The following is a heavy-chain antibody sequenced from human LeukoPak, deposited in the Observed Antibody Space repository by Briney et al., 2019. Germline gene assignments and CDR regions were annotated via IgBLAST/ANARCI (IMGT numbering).Heavy chain of an antibody. J-gene: IGHJ6*02. Sequence: SETLSLTCTVSGGSISSSSYYWGWIRQPPGKGLEWIGSIYYSGSTYYNPSLKSRVTISVDTSKNQFSLKLSSVTAADTAVYYCARVFRRELYYYYYGMDVWGQGTTVTVSS. CDR1: GGSISSSSYY. D-gene: IGHD3-10*01. V-gene: IGHV4-39*07. CDR3: ARVFRRELYYYYYGMDV. CDR2: IYYSGST.